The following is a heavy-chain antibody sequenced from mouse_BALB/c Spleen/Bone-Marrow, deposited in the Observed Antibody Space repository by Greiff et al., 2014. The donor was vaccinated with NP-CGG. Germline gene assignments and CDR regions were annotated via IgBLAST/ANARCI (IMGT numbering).Heavy chain of an antibody. CDR2: IDPGNGYT. Sequence: VQLQQSGAEVVKPGASVKLSCAASGFNIKDTYIHWVEQRPEQGLEWIGRIDPGNGYTKYDPRFQDKATLTADKSSNTAYLNLINLTSEGTAVYYCARGGYYGCDVAYWGQGTTLTVSS. D-gene: IGHD2-2*01. V-gene: IGHV14-3*02. CDR3: ARGGYYGCDVAY. J-gene: IGHJ2*01. CDR1: GFNIKDTY.